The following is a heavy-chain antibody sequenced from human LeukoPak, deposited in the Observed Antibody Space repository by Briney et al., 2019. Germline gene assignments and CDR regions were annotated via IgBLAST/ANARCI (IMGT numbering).Heavy chain of an antibody. D-gene: IGHD2-2*01. J-gene: IGHJ4*02. Sequence: SETLSLTCTVSGGSISNGGYYWSWIRQHPGKGLEWIGYIYYSGTAYNNPSLKSRVTISVDTSQNQFSLKLSSVTAADTAVYYCARAYCSSSGVTCCSFDYWGQGTLVTVSS. V-gene: IGHV4-31*03. CDR2: IYYSGTA. CDR3: ARAYCSSSGVTCCSFDY. CDR1: GGSISNGGYY.